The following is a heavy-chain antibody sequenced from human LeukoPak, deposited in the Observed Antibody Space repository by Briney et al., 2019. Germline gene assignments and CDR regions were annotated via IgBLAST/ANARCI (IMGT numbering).Heavy chain of an antibody. D-gene: IGHD6-13*01. CDR1: GYSISTGYY. J-gene: IGHJ4*02. CDR2: IFYSGST. Sequence: SETLSLTCTVSGYSISTGYYWDWIRQPPGKALEWIGNIFYSGSTYYSPSLKSRVTISLDTSKNQFSLKLTSVTAADTAMYYCARLVGSSWYHEVLFGRDYWGQGTLVTVSS. CDR3: ARLVGSSWYHEVLFGRDY. V-gene: IGHV4-38-2*02.